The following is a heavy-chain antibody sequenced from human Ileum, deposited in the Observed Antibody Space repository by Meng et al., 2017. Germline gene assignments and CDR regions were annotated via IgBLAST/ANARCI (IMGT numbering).Heavy chain of an antibody. CDR1: GGSVSRAGYQ. V-gene: IGHV4-61*08. CDR3: ARDHMGSLDY. CDR2: AST. J-gene: IGHJ4*02. Sequence: HVQLQGAGPGLVRPSETLSLICTVSGGSVSRAGYQWGWIRQPPGKGLEWIGYASTNYNPSLKSRVTISLDTSRNQFSLSLSSVTAADTAVYYCARDHMGSLDYWGQGILVTVSS. D-gene: IGHD1-26*01.